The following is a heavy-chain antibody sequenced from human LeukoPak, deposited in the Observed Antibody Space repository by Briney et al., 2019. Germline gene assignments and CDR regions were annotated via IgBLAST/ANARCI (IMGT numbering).Heavy chain of an antibody. V-gene: IGHV4-39*01. Sequence: SETLSLTCTVSGGPISSSSYSWGWIRQPPGKGLEWIGSIYYSGTTYYNPSLKSRVTISVDTSKIQFSLKLSSVAATDTAVYFCARLRFDFWSGYTHPYFDYWGQGTLVTVSS. CDR1: GGPISSSSYS. CDR3: ARLRFDFWSGYTHPYFDY. D-gene: IGHD3-3*01. J-gene: IGHJ4*02. CDR2: IYYSGTT.